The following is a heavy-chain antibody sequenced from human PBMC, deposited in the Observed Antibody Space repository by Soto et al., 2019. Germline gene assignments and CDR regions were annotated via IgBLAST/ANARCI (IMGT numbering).Heavy chain of an antibody. CDR2: IRSSTSYI. CDR3: ARGTGDYDFWSGYHATDYFDY. CDR1: GFTFSTYS. J-gene: IGHJ4*02. D-gene: IGHD3-3*01. Sequence: EVQLVESGGGLVKPGGSLRLSCAASGFTFSTYSMNWVRQAPGKGLEWVSSIRSSTSYIYYAYSVKGRFTISRDNAKNSLYLQMNSLRAEDTAVYYCARGTGDYDFWSGYHATDYFDYWGQGTLVTVSS. V-gene: IGHV3-21*01.